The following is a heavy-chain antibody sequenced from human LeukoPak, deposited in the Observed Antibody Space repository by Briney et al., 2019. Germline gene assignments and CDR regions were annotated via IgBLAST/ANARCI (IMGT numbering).Heavy chain of an antibody. V-gene: IGHV4-38-2*01. CDR3: ARLYYYDSSGYRYKYYFDY. CDR2: IYHSGST. J-gene: IGHJ4*02. CDR1: GYTISSGYY. D-gene: IGHD3-22*01. Sequence: SETLSLTCAVSGYTISSGYYWGWSRQPPGKGLEWIGSIYHSGSTYYNPSLKSRVTISVDTSKNQFSLKLSSVTAAVTAVYYCARLYYYDSSGYRYKYYFDYWGQGTLVTISS.